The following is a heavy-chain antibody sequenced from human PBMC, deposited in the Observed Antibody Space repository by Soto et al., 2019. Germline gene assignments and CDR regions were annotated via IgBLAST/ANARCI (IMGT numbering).Heavy chain of an antibody. CDR2: TYYTGST. D-gene: IGHD3-10*01. Sequence: SETLSLTCTISGCSFFTNYCILIRQSPGKGLEWIGYTYYTGSTKYNPSLKSRATISVDTSNNQFSLTLNSAAAADTAVYYCATDSAGRGPFDPWGQGILVTVSS. V-gene: IGHV4-59*13. CDR3: ATDSAGRGPFDP. J-gene: IGHJ5*02. CDR1: GCSFFTNY.